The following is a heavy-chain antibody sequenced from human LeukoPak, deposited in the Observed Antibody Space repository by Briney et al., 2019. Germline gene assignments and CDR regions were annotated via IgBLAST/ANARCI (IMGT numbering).Heavy chain of an antibody. V-gene: IGHV7-4-1*02. CDR3: ARDPMGYCSSTSCYPSAFDI. J-gene: IGHJ3*02. CDR1: GYTFTNYA. CDR2: INTNTGNP. Sequence: ASVKVSCKASGYTFTNYAMNWVRQAPGQGLEWMGWINTNTGNPTYAQDFTGRFVFSLDTSVSTAYLQTSSLKADDTAVYYCARDPMGYCSSTSCYPSAFDIWGQGTMVTVPS. D-gene: IGHD2-2*01.